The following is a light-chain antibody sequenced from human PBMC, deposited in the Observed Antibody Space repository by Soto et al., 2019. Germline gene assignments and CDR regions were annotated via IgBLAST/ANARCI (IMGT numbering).Light chain of an antibody. CDR3: AAWDDSLNGLV. Sequence: QSVLTQPPSASGTPGQRVTISCSGSSSNIGSYTVNWYQQLPGTAPKLLIYNSDQRPSGVPDRFSGSESGTSASLAISGLQSGDEADYYCAAWDDSLNGLVFGTGTKVTVL. CDR1: SSNIGSYT. V-gene: IGLV1-44*01. CDR2: NSD. J-gene: IGLJ1*01.